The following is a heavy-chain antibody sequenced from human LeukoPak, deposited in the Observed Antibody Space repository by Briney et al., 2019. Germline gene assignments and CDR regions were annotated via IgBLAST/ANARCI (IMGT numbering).Heavy chain of an antibody. Sequence: SETLSLTCTVSGGSISSGSYYWSWIRQPAGKGLEWIGRIYTSGSTNYSPSLKSRVTISVDTSKNKFSLKLSSVTAADTAVYYCVRDSSGYYPIFDYWGQGTLVTVSS. CDR2: IYTSGST. V-gene: IGHV4-61*02. D-gene: IGHD3-22*01. CDR1: GGSISSGSYY. J-gene: IGHJ4*02. CDR3: VRDSSGYYPIFDY.